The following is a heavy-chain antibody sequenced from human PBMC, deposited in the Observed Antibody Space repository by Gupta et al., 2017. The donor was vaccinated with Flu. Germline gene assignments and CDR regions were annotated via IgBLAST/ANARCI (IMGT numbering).Heavy chain of an antibody. V-gene: IGHV3-33*01. CDR1: GFTFSSYG. CDR2: IWYDGSNK. Sequence: QVQLVESGGGVVQPGRSLRLSCAASGFTFSSYGMHWVRQAPGKGLEWVAVIWYDGSNKYYADSVKGRFTISRDNSKNTLYLQMNSLRAEDTAVYYCARGLDSNYYDSSGYFDWGQGTLVTVSS. J-gene: IGHJ4*02. D-gene: IGHD3-22*01. CDR3: ARGLDSNYYDSSGYFD.